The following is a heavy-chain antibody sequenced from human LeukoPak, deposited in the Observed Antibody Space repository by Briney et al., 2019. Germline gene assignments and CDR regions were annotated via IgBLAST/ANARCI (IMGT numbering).Heavy chain of an antibody. D-gene: IGHD3-10*01. Sequence: PGGSLRLSCAASGFTFINYAMSWVRQAPGKGLEWVSLISKSSDATYYAPSVKGRFTISRDNAKNSLYLQMNSLRAEDTAVYYCAIGSGTFDYWGQGTLVTVSS. CDR1: GFTFINYA. CDR3: AIGSGTFDY. J-gene: IGHJ4*02. V-gene: IGHV3-21*01. CDR2: ISKSSDAT.